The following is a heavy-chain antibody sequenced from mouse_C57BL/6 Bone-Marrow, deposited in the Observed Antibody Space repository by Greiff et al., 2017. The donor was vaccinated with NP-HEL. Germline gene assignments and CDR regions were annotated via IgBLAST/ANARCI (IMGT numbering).Heavy chain of an antibody. D-gene: IGHD3-2*02. CDR3: AREGGSSGRDY. J-gene: IGHJ4*01. Sequence: EVQLVESGPGLVKPSQSLSLTCSVTGYSITSGYYWNWIRQFPGNKLEWRGYISYDGSNNYNPSLKNRISITRDTSKNQFFLKLNSVTTEDTATYYCAREGGSSGRDYWGQGTSVTVSS. CDR1: GYSITSGYY. V-gene: IGHV3-6*01. CDR2: ISYDGSN.